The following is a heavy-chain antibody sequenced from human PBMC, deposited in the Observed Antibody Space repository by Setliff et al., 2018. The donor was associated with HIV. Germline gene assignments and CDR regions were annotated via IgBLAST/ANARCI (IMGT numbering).Heavy chain of an antibody. V-gene: IGHV4-39*07. CDR3: ASGYGSGSYPGD. CDR2: VYYSGTT. CDR1: GGSISSSSYY. D-gene: IGHD3-10*01. J-gene: IGHJ4*02. Sequence: SETLSLTCTVSGGSISSSSYYWGWIRQPPGKGLEWIGSVYYSGTTYYNPSLESRVTISVDTSKNQFSLKLSSVTAADTAVYYCASGYGSGSYPGDWGQGTLVTVSS.